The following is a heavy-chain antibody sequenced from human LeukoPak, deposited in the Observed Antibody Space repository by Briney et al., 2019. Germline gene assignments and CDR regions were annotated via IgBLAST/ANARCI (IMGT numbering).Heavy chain of an antibody. Sequence: SETLSLTCTGSGGSISSYYWSWIRQPPGKGLEWIGYIYYSGSTNYNPSLKSRVTISVDTSKNQFSLKLSSVTAADTAVYYCARAHRDGYNHASYFDYWGQGTLVTVSS. V-gene: IGHV4-59*01. D-gene: IGHD5-24*01. CDR1: GGSISSYY. CDR3: ARAHRDGYNHASYFDY. CDR2: IYYSGST. J-gene: IGHJ4*02.